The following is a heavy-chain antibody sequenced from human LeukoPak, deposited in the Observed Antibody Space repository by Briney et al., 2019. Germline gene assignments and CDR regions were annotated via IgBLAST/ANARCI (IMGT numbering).Heavy chain of an antibody. CDR3: ARDRSGSYPNWCDP. D-gene: IGHD1-26*01. CDR2: ISSSSSYI. V-gene: IGHV3-21*01. Sequence: GGSLRLSCAASGFTFSSYSMNWVRQAPGKGLEWVSSISSSSSYIYYADSVKGRFTISRDNAKNSLYLQMNSLRAEDTAVYYCARDRSGSYPNWCDPWGQGTLVTVSS. CDR1: GFTFSSYS. J-gene: IGHJ5*02.